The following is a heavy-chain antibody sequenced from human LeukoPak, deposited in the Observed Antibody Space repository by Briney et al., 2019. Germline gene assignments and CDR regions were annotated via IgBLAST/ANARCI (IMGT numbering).Heavy chain of an antibody. Sequence: PGGSLRLSCEGSGFTFSSYSMIWVRQAPGKGLVWVSSIRGDSTETRHADSLMGRFTISRDNAKKSLYLQMNSLRAEDTAVYYCARGHFGVVLDYWGQGTLVTVSS. J-gene: IGHJ4*02. V-gene: IGHV3-21*01. CDR1: GFTFSSYS. D-gene: IGHD3-3*01. CDR3: ARGHFGVVLDY. CDR2: IRGDSTET.